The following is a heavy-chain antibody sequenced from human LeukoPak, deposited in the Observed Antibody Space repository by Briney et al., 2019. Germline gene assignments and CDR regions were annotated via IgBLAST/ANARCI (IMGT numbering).Heavy chain of an antibody. J-gene: IGHJ5*02. Sequence: SETLSLTCTVSGGSISSYYWSWIRQPPGKGLEWIGYIYTSGSTNYNPSLKSRVTMSVDTSKNQFSLKLSSVTAADTAVYYCASISLWGNWFDPWGQGTLVTVSS. CDR1: GGSISSYY. CDR3: ASISLWGNWFDP. V-gene: IGHV4-4*08. CDR2: IYTSGST. D-gene: IGHD7-27*01.